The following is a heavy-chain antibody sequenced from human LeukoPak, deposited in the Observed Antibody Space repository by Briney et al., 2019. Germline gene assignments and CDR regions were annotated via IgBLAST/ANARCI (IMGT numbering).Heavy chain of an antibody. J-gene: IGHJ4*02. D-gene: IGHD2-2*02. Sequence: GGSLRLSCAASGFTFSSYAMSWVRQAPGKGLEWVSAISGSGGNTYYADSVKGRFTISRDNSKNTLYLQMNSLRAEDTAVYYCAKDPEDIVVVPAAIPDYWGQGTLVTVSS. CDR3: AKDPEDIVVVPAAIPDY. CDR2: ISGSGGNT. CDR1: GFTFSSYA. V-gene: IGHV3-23*01.